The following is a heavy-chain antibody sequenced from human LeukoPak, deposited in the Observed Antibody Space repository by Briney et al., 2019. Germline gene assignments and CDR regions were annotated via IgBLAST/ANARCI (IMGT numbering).Heavy chain of an antibody. Sequence: EASVKVSCKASGYTFTSYGISWVRQAPGQGLEWMGWISAYNGNTNYAQKLQGRVTMTTDTSTSTAYMELRSLRSDDTAVYYCAIDNRPLLSILGRDYYYGMDVWGQGTTVTVSS. CDR1: GYTFTSYG. D-gene: IGHD3/OR15-3a*01. CDR3: AIDNRPLLSILGRDYYYGMDV. CDR2: ISAYNGNT. V-gene: IGHV1-18*01. J-gene: IGHJ6*02.